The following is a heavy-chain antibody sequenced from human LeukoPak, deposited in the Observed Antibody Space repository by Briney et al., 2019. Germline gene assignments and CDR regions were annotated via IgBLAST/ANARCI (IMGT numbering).Heavy chain of an antibody. CDR1: GFTFSSYG. J-gene: IGHJ6*02. CDR3: AKDLYCSGGSCYSPVYYYGMDV. Sequence: PGGSLRLSCTASGFTFSSYGMHWVRQAPGKGLEWVAVISYDGSNKYYADSVKGRFTISRDNSKNTLYLQMNSLRAEDTAVYYCAKDLYCSGGSCYSPVYYYGMDVWGQGTTVTVSS. CDR2: ISYDGSNK. V-gene: IGHV3-30*18. D-gene: IGHD2-15*01.